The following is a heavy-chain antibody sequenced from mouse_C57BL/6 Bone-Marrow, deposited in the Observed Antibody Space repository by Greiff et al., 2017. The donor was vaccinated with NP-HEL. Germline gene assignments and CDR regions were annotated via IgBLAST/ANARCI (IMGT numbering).Heavy chain of an antibody. Sequence: VQLKESGPELVKPGASVKIPCKASGYTFTDYNMDWVKQSHGKSLEWIGDINPNNGGTIYNQKFKGKATLTVDKSSSTAYMELRSLTSEDTAVYYCARGDYGYGGYYAMDYWGQGTSVTVSS. CDR3: ARGDYGYGGYYAMDY. V-gene: IGHV1-18*01. D-gene: IGHD2-2*01. J-gene: IGHJ4*01. CDR1: GYTFTDYN. CDR2: INPNNGGT.